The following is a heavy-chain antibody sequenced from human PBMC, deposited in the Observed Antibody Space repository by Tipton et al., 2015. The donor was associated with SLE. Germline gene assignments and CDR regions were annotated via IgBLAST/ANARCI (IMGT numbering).Heavy chain of an antibody. CDR2: IYYSGST. V-gene: IGHV4-59*08. CDR3: ARHMTTVPPFDL. D-gene: IGHD4-17*01. CDR1: GGSINSYY. Sequence: TLSLTCTVSGGSINSYYWSWIRQPPGKGLEWIGYIYYSGSTNYNPSLKSRVTISVDTSKNQFSLKLSSVTAADTAVYYCARHMTTVPPFDLWGRGTLVTVSS. J-gene: IGHJ2*01.